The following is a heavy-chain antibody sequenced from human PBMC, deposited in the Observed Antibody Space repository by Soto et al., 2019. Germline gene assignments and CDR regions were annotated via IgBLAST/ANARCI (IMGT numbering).Heavy chain of an antibody. D-gene: IGHD3-10*01. J-gene: IGHJ4*02. CDR1: GYTFTSYD. Sequence: ASVKVSCKASGYTFTSYDINWVRQATGQGLEWMGWMNPNSGNTGYAQKFQGRVTMTRNTSISTAYMELGSLGSEDTAGYYCARAGGGSGSYYASYWGQGTLVTVSS. V-gene: IGHV1-8*01. CDR3: ARAGGGSGSYYASY. CDR2: MNPNSGNT.